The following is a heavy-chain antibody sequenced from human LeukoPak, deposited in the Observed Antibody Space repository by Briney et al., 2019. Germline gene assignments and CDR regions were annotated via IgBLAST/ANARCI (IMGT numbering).Heavy chain of an antibody. CDR3: ARGFWLKTYYYDPV. J-gene: IGHJ4*02. V-gene: IGHV3-11*01. Sequence: GGSLRLSCAASRFTFSDYYMSWIRQAPGKGLEWVSYISSSGSTIYYADSVKGRFTISRDNAKNSLYLQMNSLRAEDTAVYYCARGFWLKTYYYDPVWGQGTLVTVSS. D-gene: IGHD3-22*01. CDR1: RFTFSDYY. CDR2: ISSSGSTI.